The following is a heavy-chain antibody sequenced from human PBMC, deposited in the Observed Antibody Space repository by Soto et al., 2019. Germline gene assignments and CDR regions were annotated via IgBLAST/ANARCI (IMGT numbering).Heavy chain of an antibody. Sequence: QVQLVQSGAEVKKPGSSVKVSCKASGGTFSSYAISWVRQAPGQGLEWMGGIIPIFGTANYAQKFQGRVTITAAEAKSTAYMELSSLRSEDTAVYYCARGHPTYDLQGKYAFDIWGQGTMVTVSS. CDR1: GGTFSSYA. CDR2: IIPIFGTA. D-gene: IGHD3-16*01. CDR3: ARGHPTYDLQGKYAFDI. V-gene: IGHV1-69*01. J-gene: IGHJ3*02.